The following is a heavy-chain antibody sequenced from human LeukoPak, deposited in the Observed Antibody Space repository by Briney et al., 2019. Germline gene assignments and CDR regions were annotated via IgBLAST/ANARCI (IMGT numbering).Heavy chain of an antibody. CDR3: AKRGVVIRVILVGFHKEAYYFDS. V-gene: IGHV3-23*01. Sequence: PGGSLRLSCAVAGITLSNYGMSSARQAPRKGLEWVAGISDSGGRTNYADSVKGRFTISRDNPKNTLYLKMNGLRAVDTAVYFCAKRGVVIRVILVGFHKEAYYFDSWGQGGLVTVSS. D-gene: IGHD3-22*01. J-gene: IGHJ4*02. CDR1: GITLSNYG. CDR2: ISDSGGRT.